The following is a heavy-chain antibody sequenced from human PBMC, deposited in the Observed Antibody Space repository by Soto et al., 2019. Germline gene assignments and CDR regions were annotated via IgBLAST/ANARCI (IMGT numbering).Heavy chain of an antibody. D-gene: IGHD1-1*01. CDR3: AIVTHDYYFDY. Sequence: PSETLSLTCTVSGGSISSYYWSWIRQPPGKGLEWIGYIYYSGSTNYNPSLKSRVTISVDTSKNQFSLKLSSVTAADTAVYYCAIVTHDYYFDYWGQGTLVTVSS. V-gene: IGHV4-59*01. CDR1: GGSISSYY. J-gene: IGHJ4*02. CDR2: IYYSGST.